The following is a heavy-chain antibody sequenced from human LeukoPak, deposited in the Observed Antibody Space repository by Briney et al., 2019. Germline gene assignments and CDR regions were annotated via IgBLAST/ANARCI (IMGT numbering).Heavy chain of an antibody. CDR2: ISSSSSYI. CDR3: ARASGHPLDYYFDY. V-gene: IGHV3-21*01. J-gene: IGHJ4*02. CDR1: GFTFSSYS. Sequence: GRSLRLSCAASGFTFSSYSMNWVRQAPGKGLEWVSSISSSSSYIYYADSVKGRFTISRDNAKNSLYLQMNSLRAEDTAVYYCARASGHPLDYYFDYWGQGALVTVSS. D-gene: IGHD3-3*01.